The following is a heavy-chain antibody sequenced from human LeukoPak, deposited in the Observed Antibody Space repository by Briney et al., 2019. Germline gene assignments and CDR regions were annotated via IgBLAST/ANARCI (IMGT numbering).Heavy chain of an antibody. V-gene: IGHV4-39*01. Sequence: PSETLSLTCTVSGGSISSSSYYWGWIRQPPGKGLEWIGSIYYSGSTYYNPSLKSRVTISVDTSKNQFSLKLSSVTAADTAVYYCARVPVDIVATTNWFDPWGQGTLVTVSS. CDR2: IYYSGST. CDR1: GGSISSSSYY. D-gene: IGHD5-12*01. CDR3: ARVPVDIVATTNWFDP. J-gene: IGHJ5*02.